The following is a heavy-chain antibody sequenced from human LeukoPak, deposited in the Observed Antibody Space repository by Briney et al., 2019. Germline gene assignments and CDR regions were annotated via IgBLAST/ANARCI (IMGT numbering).Heavy chain of an antibody. CDR3: ARERGMGYYYDSSGLFDY. CDR2: ISAYNGNT. Sequence: ASVKVSCKASGYTFTSYGISWVRQAPGQGLEWMGWISAYNGNTNYAQKLQGRVTMTTDTSTSTAYMELRSLRSGDTAVYYCARERGMGYYYDSSGLFDYWGQGTLVTVSS. D-gene: IGHD3-22*01. CDR1: GYTFTSYG. V-gene: IGHV1-18*01. J-gene: IGHJ4*02.